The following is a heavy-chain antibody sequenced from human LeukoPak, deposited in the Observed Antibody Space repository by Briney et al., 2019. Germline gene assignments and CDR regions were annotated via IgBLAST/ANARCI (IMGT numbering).Heavy chain of an antibody. D-gene: IGHD6-6*01. J-gene: IGHJ5*02. CDR1: GGTFSSYA. Sequence: SVKVSCKASGGTFSSYAISWVRQAPGQGLEWMGGIIPIFGTANYAQKFQGRVTITTDESTSTAYMELSSLRSEDTAVYYCARGRSIAARPRWFDPWGQGTLVTVSS. CDR3: ARGRSIAARPRWFDP. V-gene: IGHV1-69*05. CDR2: IIPIFGTA.